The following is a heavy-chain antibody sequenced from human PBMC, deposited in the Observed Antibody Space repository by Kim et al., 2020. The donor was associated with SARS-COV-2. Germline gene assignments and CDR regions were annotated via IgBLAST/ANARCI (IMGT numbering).Heavy chain of an antibody. V-gene: IGHV1-8*01. CDR2: INPNSGNT. CDR3: ARFPPYCSAGKCYWGNWYD. D-gene: IGHD2-15*01. Sequence: ASVKVSCKTSGHTFSSYDLNWVRQATGQGLEWMGWINPNSGNTGYAQKFQGRVTMTRNISIRTVYMEMSSLGFEATAVYFCARFPPYCSAGKCYWGNWYD. CDR1: GHTFSSYD. J-gene: IGHJ5*01.